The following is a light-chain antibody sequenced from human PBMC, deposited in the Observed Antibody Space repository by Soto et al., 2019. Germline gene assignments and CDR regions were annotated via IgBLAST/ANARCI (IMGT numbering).Light chain of an antibody. V-gene: IGKV3-11*01. J-gene: IGKJ4*01. Sequence: EIVLTQSPATLSLSPGETATLSCRASQRISTQLGWYQHKPGQAPRRVIYDASERAVGIPARFSGSGSGTDFTLTIHRLEPEDVAVYFCQQRDSWPITFGGGNKVEVK. CDR1: QRISTQ. CDR3: QQRDSWPIT. CDR2: DAS.